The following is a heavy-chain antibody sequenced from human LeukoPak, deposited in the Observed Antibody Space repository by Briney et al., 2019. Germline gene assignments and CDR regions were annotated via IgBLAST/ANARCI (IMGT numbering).Heavy chain of an antibody. CDR1: GFTFSSYS. J-gene: IGHJ4*02. D-gene: IGHD2/OR15-2a*01. Sequence: PGGSLRLSCAASGFTFSSYSMIWVRQAPGKGLEWVSFIRSSSSYIYYADSVKGRFTISRDNAKNSLYLQMNSLRVESTAVYYCARIAFYRDYCDYWGQGTLVTVYS. CDR2: IRSSSSYI. V-gene: IGHV3-21*01. CDR3: ARIAFYRDYCDY.